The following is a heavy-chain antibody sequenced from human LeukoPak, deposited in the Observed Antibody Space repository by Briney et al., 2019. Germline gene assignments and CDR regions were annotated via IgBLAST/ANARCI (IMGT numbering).Heavy chain of an antibody. CDR2: INRSGDT. Sequence: PSETLSLTCAVYGGSLSGYYWSWIRQPPGKGLEWIGEINRSGDTNYNPSVQSRVTISVDTSKNQFSLKLNSVTAADTAVYYCARHPGAAGTLYYFDYWGQGTLVTVSS. D-gene: IGHD6-13*01. CDR3: ARHPGAAGTLYYFDY. J-gene: IGHJ4*02. V-gene: IGHV4-34*01. CDR1: GGSLSGYY.